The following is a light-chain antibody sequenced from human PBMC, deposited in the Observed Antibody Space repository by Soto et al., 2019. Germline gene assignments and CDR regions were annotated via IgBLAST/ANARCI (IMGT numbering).Light chain of an antibody. CDR3: AAWDDSLNGYV. V-gene: IGLV1-44*01. J-gene: IGLJ1*01. CDR2: SNN. Sequence: QSVLTQPPSASGTPGQRVTISCSGSSSNIGSITVNWYQQLPGTAPKLLIYSNNQRPSGVPYRFSGSKSGTSASLAISGLQSEDEADYYCAAWDDSLNGYVFGTGTKVTVL. CDR1: SSNIGSIT.